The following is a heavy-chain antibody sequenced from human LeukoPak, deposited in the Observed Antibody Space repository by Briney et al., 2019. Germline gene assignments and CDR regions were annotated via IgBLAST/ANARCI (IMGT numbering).Heavy chain of an antibody. D-gene: IGHD6-19*01. CDR1: GYTFTRYY. V-gene: IGHV1-46*01. Sequence: ASVKVSYKASGYTFTRYYMHWVRQTPGQGLEGMGIINPSGGSTSYAQKFQGRVTMTRDMSTSTVYMELSSLRSEDTAVYYCASPRSSGCIDYWGQGTLVTVSS. CDR3: ASPRSSGCIDY. J-gene: IGHJ4*01. CDR2: INPSGGST.